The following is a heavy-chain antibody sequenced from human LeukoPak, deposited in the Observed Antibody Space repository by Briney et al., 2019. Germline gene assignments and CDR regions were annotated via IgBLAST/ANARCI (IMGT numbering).Heavy chain of an antibody. CDR1: GFTFSYYA. Sequence: GGSLRLSCAASGFTFSYYAMHWVRQAPGKGLEWVAVISYDGSNEYYADSVKGRFTISRDNSKNTLSLQMNTLRPEDTAVYYCARPIDNGSGSYYFDYWGQGTLVTVSS. CDR2: ISYDGSNE. D-gene: IGHD3-10*01. V-gene: IGHV3-30-3*01. CDR3: ARPIDNGSGSYYFDY. J-gene: IGHJ4*02.